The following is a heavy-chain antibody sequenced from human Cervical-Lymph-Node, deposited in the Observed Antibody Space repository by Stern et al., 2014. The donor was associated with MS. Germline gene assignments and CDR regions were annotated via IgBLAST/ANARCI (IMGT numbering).Heavy chain of an antibody. V-gene: IGHV3-30-3*01. CDR2: ISYDGSEK. J-gene: IGHJ4*02. D-gene: IGHD2-8*01. Sequence: VQLEESGGGVVQPGRSLRLSCVASGFTFRSFAFHWARQAPGKGLEWVALISYDGSEKFYTDSVQGRFTISRDNSRNTKHLQTHSLRDDDTAVYCCARENDGLDYWGQGTLVTVSS. CDR1: GFTFRSFA. CDR3: ARENDGLDY.